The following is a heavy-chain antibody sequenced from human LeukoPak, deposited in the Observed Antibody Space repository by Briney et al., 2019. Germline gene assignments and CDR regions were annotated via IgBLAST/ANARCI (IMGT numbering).Heavy chain of an antibody. J-gene: IGHJ4*02. Sequence: ASVKVSCKASGYTFTSYGLSWVRQAPGQGLEWMGWISGYNGNANYAQKFQGRVTMTTDTSTSTAYMELRSLRSDDTAVYYCARDGHRRYYYESSDYRFDYWGQGTLVTVSS. V-gene: IGHV1-18*01. D-gene: IGHD3-22*01. CDR2: ISGYNGNA. CDR3: ARDGHRRYYYESSDYRFDY. CDR1: GYTFTSYG.